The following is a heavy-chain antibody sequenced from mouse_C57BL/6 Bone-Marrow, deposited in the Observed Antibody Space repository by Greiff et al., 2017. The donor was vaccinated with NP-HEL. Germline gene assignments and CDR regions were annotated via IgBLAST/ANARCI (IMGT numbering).Heavy chain of an antibody. CDR3: AREDDYGRFAY. D-gene: IGHD2-4*01. J-gene: IGHJ3*01. V-gene: IGHV5-15*01. Sequence: EVKLVESGGGLVQPGGSLKLSCAASGFTFSDYGMAWVRQAPRKGPEWVAFISNLAYSIYYADTVTGRFTISRENANNTLYLEMSSLMSGDTAMYYCAREDDYGRFAYWGQGTLVTVSA. CDR2: ISNLAYSI. CDR1: GFTFSDYG.